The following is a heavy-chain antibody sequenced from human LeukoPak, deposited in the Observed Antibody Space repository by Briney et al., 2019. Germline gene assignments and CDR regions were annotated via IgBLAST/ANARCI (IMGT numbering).Heavy chain of an antibody. CDR3: AKDLGGDYYDSSGYSDY. D-gene: IGHD3-22*01. V-gene: IGHV3-23*01. CDR1: GFTFSSYA. CDR2: ISGSGGST. J-gene: IGHJ4*02. Sequence: PGGSLRLSCAASGFTFSSYAMSWVRQAPGKGLEWVSAISGSGGSTYYADSVKGRFTISRDNSKNTLYLQMNGLRAEDTAVYYCAKDLGGDYYDSSGYSDYWGQGTLVTVSS.